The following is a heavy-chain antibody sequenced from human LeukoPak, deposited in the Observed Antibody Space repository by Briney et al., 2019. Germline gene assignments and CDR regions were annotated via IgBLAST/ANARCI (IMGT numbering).Heavy chain of an antibody. CDR3: ARDRWYSSSWYGPYYYYYYMDV. J-gene: IGHJ6*03. Sequence: GGSLRLSCAASGFTFSSYWMHWVRQAPGKGLVWVSRINSDGSSTSYADSVKGRFTISRDNAKNTVYLQMNSLRAEDTAVYYCARDRWYSSSWYGPYYYYYYMDVWGKGTTVTISS. D-gene: IGHD6-13*01. CDR2: INSDGSST. V-gene: IGHV3-74*01. CDR1: GFTFSSYW.